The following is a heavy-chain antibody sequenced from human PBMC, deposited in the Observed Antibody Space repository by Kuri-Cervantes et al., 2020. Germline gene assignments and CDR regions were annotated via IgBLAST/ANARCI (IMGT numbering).Heavy chain of an antibody. Sequence: GESLKISCAASGFTFTNFATNWVRQAPGKGLEWVSIINSGGNTYYADSAKGRFTISLDNSKNTLYLQMNSLRAEDTAVYYCAKERSSGYETVLDYWGQGTLVTVSS. CDR2: INSGGNT. D-gene: IGHD5-12*01. CDR3: AKERSSGYETVLDY. V-gene: IGHV3-23*01. CDR1: GFTFTNFA. J-gene: IGHJ4*02.